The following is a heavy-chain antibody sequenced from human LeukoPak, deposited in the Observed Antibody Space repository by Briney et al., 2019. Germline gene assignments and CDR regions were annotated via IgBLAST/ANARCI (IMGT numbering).Heavy chain of an antibody. V-gene: IGHV3-48*03. CDR3: ARIWAPYYGSGWEWFDP. CDR1: GFTFSSYE. CDR2: ISSSGSTI. D-gene: IGHD3-10*01. J-gene: IGHJ5*02. Sequence: PGGSLRLSCAASGFTFSSYEMNWVRQAPGKGLEWVSYISSSGSTIYYADSVKGRFTISRDNAKNSLYLQMNSLRAEDTAVYYCARIWAPYYGSGWEWFDPWGQGTLVTVSS.